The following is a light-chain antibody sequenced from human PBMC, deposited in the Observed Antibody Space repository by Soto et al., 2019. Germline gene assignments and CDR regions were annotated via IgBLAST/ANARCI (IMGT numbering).Light chain of an antibody. J-gene: IGKJ1*01. Sequence: DIQMTQSPSSVSASVGDRVTITCRASQGISSWLAWYQQKPGKAPNLLIFAASTLRSGVPSRFSGSGSGTDFTLTISSLQREDFATYHCQQSYSAPLTFGQGTKVDIK. CDR1: QGISSW. CDR3: QQSYSAPLT. V-gene: IGKV1-12*01. CDR2: AAS.